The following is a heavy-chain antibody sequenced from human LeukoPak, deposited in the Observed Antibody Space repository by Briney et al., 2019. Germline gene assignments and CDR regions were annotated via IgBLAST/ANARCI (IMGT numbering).Heavy chain of an antibody. Sequence: SETLSLTCAVYGGSFSGYYWSWIRQPPGKGLEWIGEINRSGSTNYNPSLKSRVTISVDTSKNQSSLRLSSVTAADTAVYYCARGAPRYGGNSLPLYWGQGTLVTVSS. CDR2: INRSGST. CDR3: ARGAPRYGGNSLPLY. CDR1: GGSFSGYY. D-gene: IGHD4-23*01. J-gene: IGHJ4*02. V-gene: IGHV4-34*01.